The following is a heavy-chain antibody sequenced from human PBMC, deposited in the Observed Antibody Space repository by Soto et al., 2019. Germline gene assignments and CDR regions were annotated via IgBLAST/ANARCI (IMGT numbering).Heavy chain of an antibody. CDR3: AKDIAVAGTDDY. Sequence: QVQLVESGGGVVQPGRSLRLSCAASGFTFSSYGMHWVRQAPGKGLEWVAVISYDGSNKYYADSVKGRFTISRDNSKNTLYLQMNSLRAEDTAVYYCAKDIAVAGTDDYWGQGTLVTVSS. J-gene: IGHJ4*02. CDR1: GFTFSSYG. V-gene: IGHV3-30*18. CDR2: ISYDGSNK. D-gene: IGHD6-19*01.